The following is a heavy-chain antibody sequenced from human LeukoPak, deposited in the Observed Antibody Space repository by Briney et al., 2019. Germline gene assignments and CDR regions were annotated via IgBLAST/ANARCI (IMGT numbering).Heavy chain of an antibody. V-gene: IGHV4-59*01. J-gene: IGHJ4*02. CDR2: IHYSGST. CDR3: ARAYCSSTSCYFDY. CDR1: GGSISSYY. D-gene: IGHD2-2*01. Sequence: PSETLSLTCTVSGGSISSYYWSWIRQPPGKGLEWIGYIHYSGSTNYNPSLKSRVTISVDTSKDQFSLKLSSVTAADTAVYYCARAYCSSTSCYFDYWGQGTLATVSS.